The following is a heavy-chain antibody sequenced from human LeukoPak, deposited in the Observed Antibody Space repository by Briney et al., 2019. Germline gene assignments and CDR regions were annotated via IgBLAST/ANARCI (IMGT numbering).Heavy chain of an antibody. CDR2: IYYSGTT. D-gene: IGHD4-17*01. Sequence: PSETLSLTCTDSAGSIRSSSHYWGWISQPPGKGLEWIGSIYYSGTTYYNPSLKSRVPISIDTSNNQFSLKLSSVTAANTAVYYCVGETTVTTIPWGQGTLVTVSS. CDR3: VGETTVTTIP. CDR1: AGSIRSSSHY. J-gene: IGHJ5*02. V-gene: IGHV4-39*01.